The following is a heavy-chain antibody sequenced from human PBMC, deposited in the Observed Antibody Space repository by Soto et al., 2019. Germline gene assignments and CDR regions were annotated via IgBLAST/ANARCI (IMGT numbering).Heavy chain of an antibody. CDR3: AKQAWRYVNYLDL. CDR2: ISFEGSTK. D-gene: IGHD1-1*01. J-gene: IGHJ4*02. CDR1: GFTFSSYG. Sequence: PGGSLRLSCAASGFTFSSYGMHWVRQAPGKGLEWVAVISFEGSTKYYADSVKGRYTISRDNSKNTLYLQMDSLVTEDTAVYYCAKQAWRYVNYLDLWGLGTLVTVSS. V-gene: IGHV3-30*18.